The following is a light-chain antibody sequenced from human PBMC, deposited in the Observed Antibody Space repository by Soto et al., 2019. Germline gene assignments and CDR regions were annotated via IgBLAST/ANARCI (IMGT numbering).Light chain of an antibody. Sequence: EIVLTQSPGTLSLSPGERATLSCRPSQSVNSAYLAWYQQKPGQAPRLLIYGASSRAAGIPDRFSGSGSGTDCTLTIGRLEPEDVAVYFCQQYVNSPQSPQTFGQGTKVEIK. CDR1: QSVNSAY. J-gene: IGKJ1*01. CDR2: GAS. V-gene: IGKV3-20*01. CDR3: QQYVNSPQSPQT.